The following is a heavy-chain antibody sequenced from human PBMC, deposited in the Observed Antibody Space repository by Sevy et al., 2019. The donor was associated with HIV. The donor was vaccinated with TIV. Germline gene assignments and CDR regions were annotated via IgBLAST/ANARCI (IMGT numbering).Heavy chain of an antibody. CDR3: ARAPRLWFGELLPYYFDY. CDR1: GFTFSSYW. J-gene: IGHJ4*02. V-gene: IGHV3-7*01. CDR2: IKQDGSEK. Sequence: GGCLRLSCAASGFTFSSYWMSWVRQAPGKGLEWVANIKQDGSEKYYVDSVKGRFTISRDNAKNSLYLQMNSLRAEDTAVYYCARAPRLWFGELLPYYFDYWGQGTLVTVSS. D-gene: IGHD3-10*01.